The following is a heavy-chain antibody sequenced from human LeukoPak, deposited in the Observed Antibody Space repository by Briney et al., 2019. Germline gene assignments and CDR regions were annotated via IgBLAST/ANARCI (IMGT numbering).Heavy chain of an antibody. D-gene: IGHD3-10*01. CDR1: GGFTFSNVW. V-gene: IGHV3-21*01. CDR2: ISSSSSYI. J-gene: IGHJ4*02. CDR3: ARFQRENLWFGELDDY. Sequence: SGGSLRLSCTASGGFTFSNVWMNWVRQAPGKGLEWVSSISSSSSYIYYADSVKGRFTISRDNAKNSLYLQMNSLRAEDTAVYYCARFQRENLWFGELDDYWGQGTLVTVSS.